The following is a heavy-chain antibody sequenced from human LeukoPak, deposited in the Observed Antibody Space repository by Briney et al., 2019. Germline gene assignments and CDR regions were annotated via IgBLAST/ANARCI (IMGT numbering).Heavy chain of an antibody. CDR3: AKDLIQQQLVYFDY. V-gene: IGHV3-23*01. CDR1: RFTFSSYV. D-gene: IGHD6-13*01. J-gene: IGHJ4*02. CDR2: ISGGGGST. Sequence: GGSLRLSCAASRFTFSSYVMSWVRQAPGKELEWVSAISGGGGSTYYADSVKGRFTISRDNSKNTLYLQMNSLRAEDTAIYYCAKDLIQQQLVYFDYWGQGTLVTVSS.